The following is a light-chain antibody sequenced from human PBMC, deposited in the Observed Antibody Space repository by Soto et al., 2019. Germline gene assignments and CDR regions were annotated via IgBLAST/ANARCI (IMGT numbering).Light chain of an antibody. CDR1: QRVDNNF. J-gene: IGKJ1*01. CDR3: QQYGSSLWT. Sequence: LTQSPGTLSLSPGEGATLSCRTSQRVDNNFVAWYQQKPGQAPRLLIYGASTRATGIPDRFSGSGFGTDVTLTITRLEPEDFAVYYYQQYGSSLWTFGLGTKVEIK. V-gene: IGKV3-20*01. CDR2: GAS.